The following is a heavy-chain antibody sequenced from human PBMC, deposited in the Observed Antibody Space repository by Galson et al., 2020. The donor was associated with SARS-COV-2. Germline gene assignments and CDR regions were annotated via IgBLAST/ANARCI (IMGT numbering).Heavy chain of an antibody. CDR1: GGSISSSSNY. CDR3: ARDNYYYDSSGYYKYNWFDP. CDR2: IYYSGST. J-gene: IGHJ5*02. D-gene: IGHD3-22*01. Sequence: SETLSLTCTVSGGSISSSSNYWGWIRQPPGKGREWIGSIYYSGSTYYNPSLKSRVTISVDTSKNQFSLKLSSVTAADTAVYYCARDNYYYDSSGYYKYNWFDPWGQGTLVTFSS. V-gene: IGHV4-39*07.